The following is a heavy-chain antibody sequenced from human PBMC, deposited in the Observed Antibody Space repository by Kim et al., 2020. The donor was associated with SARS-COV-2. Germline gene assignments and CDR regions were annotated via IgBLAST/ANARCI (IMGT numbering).Heavy chain of an antibody. J-gene: IGHJ6*02. CDR3: ARPNRPHYYYYGMDV. Sequence: AASVKGRFTILRDDSKSIAYLHMNSLKTEDTAVYYCARPNRPHYYYYGMDVWGQGTTVTVSS. D-gene: IGHD6-6*01. V-gene: IGHV3-49*02.